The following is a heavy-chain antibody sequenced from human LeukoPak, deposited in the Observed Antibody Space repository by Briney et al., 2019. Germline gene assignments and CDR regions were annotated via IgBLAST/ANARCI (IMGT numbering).Heavy chain of an antibody. V-gene: IGHV4-34*01. D-gene: IGHD4-17*01. CDR2: INHSGST. CDR1: GGSFSGYY. Sequence: SETLSLACAVYGGSFSGYYWSWIRQPPGKGLEWIGEINHSGSTNYNPSLKSRVTISVDTSKNQFSLKLSSATAADTAVYYCARGLTTTVTRQFDYWGQGTLVTVSS. J-gene: IGHJ4*02. CDR3: ARGLTTTVTRQFDY.